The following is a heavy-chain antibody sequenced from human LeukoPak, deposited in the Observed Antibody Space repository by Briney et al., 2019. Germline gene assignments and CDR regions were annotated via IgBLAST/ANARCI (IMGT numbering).Heavy chain of an antibody. CDR1: GYTFTSYG. J-gene: IGHJ4*02. V-gene: IGHV1-18*01. CDR3: ARVVSYEYSSSPGDFDY. CDR2: ISAYNGNT. Sequence: ASVKVSCKASGYTFTSYGISWVRQAPGQGLEWMGWISAYNGNTNYAQKLQGRVTMTTDTSTSTAYMELRSLRSDDTAVYYCARVVSYEYSSSPGDFDYWGQGTLVTVSS. D-gene: IGHD6-6*01.